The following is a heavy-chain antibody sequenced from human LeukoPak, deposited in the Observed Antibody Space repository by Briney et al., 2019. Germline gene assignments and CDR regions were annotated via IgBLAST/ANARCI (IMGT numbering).Heavy chain of an antibody. CDR3: ASTPVAVAAVDY. Sequence: VGSLRLYCAASGFTFSSYWMHLVRQSPCNGLLLVSRINSDGSSTSYADSVKGRFTISRDNAKNTLCLQMNSLRAEDTAVYYCASTPVAVAAVDYWGQGTLVTVSS. CDR2: INSDGSST. D-gene: IGHD6-19*01. J-gene: IGHJ4*02. V-gene: IGHV3-74*01. CDR1: GFTFSSYW.